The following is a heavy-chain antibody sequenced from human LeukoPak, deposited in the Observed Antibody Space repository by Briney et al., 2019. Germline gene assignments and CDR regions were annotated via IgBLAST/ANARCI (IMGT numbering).Heavy chain of an antibody. CDR3: ARAVSGRFDY. CDR2: IYYSGST. CDR1: GGSMSPYH. V-gene: IGHV4-59*08. J-gene: IGHJ4*02. D-gene: IGHD6-19*01. Sequence: SETLSLTCTVSGGSMSPYHWGWIRQPPGKGLEWTGYIYYSGSTNYNPSLNSRVTISVDTPKNQFSLRLSSVTAADTAIYYCARAVSGRFDYWGQGTLVTVSS.